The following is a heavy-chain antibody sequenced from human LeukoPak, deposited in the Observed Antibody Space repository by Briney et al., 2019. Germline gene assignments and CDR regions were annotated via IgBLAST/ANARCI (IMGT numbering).Heavy chain of an antibody. D-gene: IGHD3-22*01. J-gene: IGHJ4*02. CDR2: INAGNGNT. V-gene: IGHV1-3*03. CDR3: ARTNQDYYDSSGYYHVFDY. CDR1: GYTFTSYA. Sequence: GASVKVSCKASGYTFTSYAMHWVRQAPGQRLEWMGWINAGNGNTKYSQEFQGRVTITRDTSASTAYMELSSLRSEDMAVYYCARTNQDYYDSSGYYHVFDYWGQGTLVTVSS.